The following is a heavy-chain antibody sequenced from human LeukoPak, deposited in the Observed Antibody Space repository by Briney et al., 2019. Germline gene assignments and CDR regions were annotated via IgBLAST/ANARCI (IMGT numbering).Heavy chain of an antibody. CDR2: ISWNSGSI. V-gene: IGHV3-9*01. CDR3: AKDLNDDPYDSSGYYPWAFDI. Sequence: GRSLRLSCAASGFTFDDYAMHWVRQAPGKGLEWVSGISWNSGSIGYADSVKGRFTISRDNAKNSLYLQINSLRAEDTALYYCAKDLNDDPYDSSGYYPWAFDIWGQGTMVTVSS. CDR1: GFTFDDYA. J-gene: IGHJ3*02. D-gene: IGHD3-22*01.